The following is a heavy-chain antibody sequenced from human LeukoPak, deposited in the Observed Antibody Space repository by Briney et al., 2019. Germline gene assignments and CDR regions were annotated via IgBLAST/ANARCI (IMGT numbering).Heavy chain of an antibody. J-gene: IGHJ6*03. CDR3: AKNHNDVYYYYYYMDV. Sequence: PGGSLRLSCAASGFTFSSYGMHWVRQAPGKGLEWVAVIWYDGSNKYYADSVKGRFTISRDNSKNTLYLQMTSLRAEDTAVYYCAKNHNDVYYYYYYMDVWGKGTTVTVSS. CDR1: GFTFSSYG. D-gene: IGHD1-14*01. V-gene: IGHV3-33*06. CDR2: IWYDGSNK.